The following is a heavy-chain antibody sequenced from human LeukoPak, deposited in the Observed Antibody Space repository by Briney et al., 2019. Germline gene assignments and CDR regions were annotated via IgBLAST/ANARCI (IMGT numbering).Heavy chain of an antibody. V-gene: IGHV3-30*04. J-gene: IGHJ6*02. CDR2: ISYDGSNK. CDR3: ARDYRKLERLLRGYYYGMDV. D-gene: IGHD1-1*01. Sequence: GGSLRLSCAASGFTFSSYAMHWVRQAPGKGLEWVAVISYDGSNKYYADSVKGRFTISRDNSKNTLYLQMNSLRAEDTAVYYCARDYRKLERLLRGYYYGMDVWGQGTTVTVSS. CDR1: GFTFSSYA.